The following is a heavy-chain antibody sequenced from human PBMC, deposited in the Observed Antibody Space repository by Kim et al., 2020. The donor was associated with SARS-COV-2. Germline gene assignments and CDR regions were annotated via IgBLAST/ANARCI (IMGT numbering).Heavy chain of an antibody. J-gene: IGHJ5*02. Sequence: SETLSLTCAVYGGSFSGYYWSWIRQPPGKGLEWIGEINHSGSTNYNPSLKSRVTISVDTSKNQFSLKLSSVTAADTAVYYCARVLPFVVVPAAMVWFDPWGQGTLVTVSS. V-gene: IGHV4-34*01. CDR2: INHSGST. CDR1: GGSFSGYY. CDR3: ARVLPFVVVPAAMVWFDP. D-gene: IGHD2-2*01.